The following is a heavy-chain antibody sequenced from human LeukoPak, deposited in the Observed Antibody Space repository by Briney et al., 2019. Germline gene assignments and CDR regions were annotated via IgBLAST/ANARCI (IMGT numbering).Heavy chain of an antibody. Sequence: VGSLRLSGSASGFTFSNYAMYWVRQAPGKGLEYVSLISSNGGSTYYADSVKGRFTISRDNSKNTLHLQMSSLRAEDTAFYYCVKPYYFGSGSYNCWGQGALVSASS. CDR3: VKPYYFGSGSYNC. CDR1: GFTFSNYA. CDR2: ISSNGGST. V-gene: IGHV3-64D*06. J-gene: IGHJ4*02. D-gene: IGHD3-10*01.